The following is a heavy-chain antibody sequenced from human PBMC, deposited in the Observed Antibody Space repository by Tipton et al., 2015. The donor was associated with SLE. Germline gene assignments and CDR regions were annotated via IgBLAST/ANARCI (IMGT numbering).Heavy chain of an antibody. CDR1: GGTLSSYS. CDR3: ARGVPHKTGAVIDDPSGMDV. J-gene: IGHJ6*02. CDR2: IIPIFGTR. V-gene: IGHV1-69*15. Sequence: QSGAEVKKPGSSVKISCKASGGTLSSYSLSWVRQASGQGLEWMGRIIPIFGTRDHAQNFQGRLTITADETTSTAYMELTSLTSDNTAVYYCARGVPHKTGAVIDDPSGMDVWGLGTPVPVS. D-gene: IGHD3-3*01.